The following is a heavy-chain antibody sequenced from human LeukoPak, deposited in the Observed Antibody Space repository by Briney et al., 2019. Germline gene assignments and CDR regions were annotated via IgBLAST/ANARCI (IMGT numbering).Heavy chain of an antibody. V-gene: IGHV3-20*04. CDR1: GFTFDDYG. CDR3: ARDSSSWYYFDY. D-gene: IGHD6-13*01. J-gene: IGHJ4*02. CDR2: INWNGGST. Sequence: GGPLRLSCAASGFTFDDYGMSWVRQAPGKGLEWVSGINWNGGSTGYADSVKGRFTISRDNAKNSLYLQMNSLRAEDTALYYCARDSSSWYYFDYWGQGTLVTVSS.